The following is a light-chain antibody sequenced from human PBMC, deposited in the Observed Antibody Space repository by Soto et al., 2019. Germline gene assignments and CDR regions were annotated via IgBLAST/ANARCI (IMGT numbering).Light chain of an antibody. Sequence: QSALTQPASVSGSPGQSITISCTGTSSDVGSYNLVSWYQQHPGKAPKLMIYEGSKRPSGVSNRFSGSKSGNTASLTISGLQAEDEADYYCCSYVGSSGAYVFGTGTKVTVL. CDR3: CSYVGSSGAYV. V-gene: IGLV2-23*01. J-gene: IGLJ1*01. CDR2: EGS. CDR1: SSDVGSYNL.